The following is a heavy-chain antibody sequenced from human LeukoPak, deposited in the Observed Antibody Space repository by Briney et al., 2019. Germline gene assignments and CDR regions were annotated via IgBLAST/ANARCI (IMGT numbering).Heavy chain of an antibody. CDR1: GGSISSYY. J-gene: IGHJ4*02. V-gene: IGHV4-59*08. CDR3: ARHGTGFDY. CDR2: IYYSGST. Sequence: SETLSLTCTVSGGSISSYYWSWIRQPPGKGLEWIGYIYYSGSTNYNPSLKSRVTISVDTSKNQFSLKLSSVTAADTAAYYCARHGTGFDYWGQGTLVTVSS. D-gene: IGHD1-1*01.